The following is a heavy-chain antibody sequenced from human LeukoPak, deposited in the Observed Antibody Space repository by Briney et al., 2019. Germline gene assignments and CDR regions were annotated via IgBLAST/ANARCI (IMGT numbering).Heavy chain of an antibody. V-gene: IGHV4-39*01. CDR3: ARQGIAAAGTGDWFDP. Sequence: PSETLSLTCSVSGGSISSSSYSWGWIRQPPGKGLEWIGSIYYSGSTYYNPSLKSRVTISVDTSKNQFSLKLSSVTAADTAVYYSARQGIAAAGTGDWFDPWGQGTLVTVSS. D-gene: IGHD6-13*01. J-gene: IGHJ5*02. CDR2: IYYSGST. CDR1: GGSISSSSYS.